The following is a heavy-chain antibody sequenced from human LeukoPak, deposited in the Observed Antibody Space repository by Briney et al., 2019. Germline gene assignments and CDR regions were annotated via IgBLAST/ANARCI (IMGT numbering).Heavy chain of an antibody. D-gene: IGHD3-9*01. Sequence: GSSVKVSCKASGGTFSSYAISWVRQAPGQGLEWMGWINPNSGGTNYAQKFQGRVTMTRDTSISTAYMELSRLRSDDTAVYYCARESALLEFDWLPKEFDYWGQGTLVTVSS. CDR1: GGTFSSYA. V-gene: IGHV1-2*02. CDR3: ARESALLEFDWLPKEFDY. J-gene: IGHJ4*02. CDR2: INPNSGGT.